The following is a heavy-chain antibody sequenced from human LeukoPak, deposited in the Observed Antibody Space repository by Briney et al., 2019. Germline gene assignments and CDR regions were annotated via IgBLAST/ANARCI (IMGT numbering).Heavy chain of an antibody. V-gene: IGHV3-21*01. CDR3: ARAYPYYYYGMDV. CDR2: ISSNTKYI. Sequence: PGGFLRLSCAASGFTFSSYSMNWVRQAPGKGLEWVSSISSNTKYIYYADSVKGRFTISRDNAENSLYLQMNSLRAEDTAVYYCARAYPYYYYGMDVWGQGTTVTVSS. J-gene: IGHJ6*02. CDR1: GFTFSSYS. D-gene: IGHD2-2*02.